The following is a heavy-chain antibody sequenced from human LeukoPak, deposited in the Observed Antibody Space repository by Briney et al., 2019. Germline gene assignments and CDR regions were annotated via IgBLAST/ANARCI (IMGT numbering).Heavy chain of an antibody. CDR3: GKGLAYTYPYSGNMDV. CDR1: GFTFSSYA. CDR2: ISGSGGST. Sequence: PGGSLRLSCAASGFTFSSYAMSWVRQAPGKGLEWVSAISGSGGSTYYADSVKGRFTISRDNSENTVSLQLNSLRAEDTAVYYCGKGLAYTYPYSGNMDVWGKGTTVTISS. V-gene: IGHV3-23*01. D-gene: IGHD5-18*01. J-gene: IGHJ6*03.